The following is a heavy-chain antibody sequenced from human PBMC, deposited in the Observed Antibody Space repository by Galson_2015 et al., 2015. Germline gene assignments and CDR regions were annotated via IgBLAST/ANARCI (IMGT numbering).Heavy chain of an antibody. V-gene: IGHV1-69*13. CDR1: GGTFSSYA. D-gene: IGHD3-10*01. J-gene: IGHJ4*02. CDR3: ARATYGSGGFDY. CDR2: IIPIFGTA. Sequence: SVKVSCKASGGTFSSYAISWVRQAPGQGLEWMGGIIPIFGTANYAQKFQGKVTITADESTSTAYMELSSLRSEDTAVYYCARATYGSGGFDYWGQGTLVTVSS.